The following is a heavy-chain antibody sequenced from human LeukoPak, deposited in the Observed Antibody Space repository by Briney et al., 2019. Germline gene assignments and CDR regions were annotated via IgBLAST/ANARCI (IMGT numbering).Heavy chain of an antibody. CDR1: GFSFSNYG. D-gene: IGHD3-16*02. Sequence: GGSLRLSCAASGFSFSNYGIHWVRQAPGKGLEWVSYISSSSSTIYYADSVKGRFTISRDSAKNSLYLQMNSLRAEDTAVYYCARGKEYDYVWGSYRYWGQGTLVTVSS. CDR2: ISSSSSTI. CDR3: ARGKEYDYVWGSYRY. V-gene: IGHV3-48*01. J-gene: IGHJ4*02.